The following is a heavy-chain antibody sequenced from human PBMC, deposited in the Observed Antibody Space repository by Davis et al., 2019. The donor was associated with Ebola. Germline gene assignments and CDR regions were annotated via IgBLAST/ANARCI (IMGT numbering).Heavy chain of an antibody. CDR3: ARALSAAGTEY. CDR2: MNPNSGNT. CDR1: GYAFTSYG. D-gene: IGHD6-13*01. J-gene: IGHJ4*02. Sequence: ASVKVSCKASGYAFTSYGISWVRQAPGQGLEWMGWMNPNSGNTGYAQKFQGRVTMTRNTSISTAYMELSSLRSEDTAVYYCARALSAAGTEYWGQGTLVTVSS. V-gene: IGHV1-8*02.